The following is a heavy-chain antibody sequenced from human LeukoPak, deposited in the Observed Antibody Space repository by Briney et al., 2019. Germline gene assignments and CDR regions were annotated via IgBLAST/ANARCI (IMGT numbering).Heavy chain of an antibody. D-gene: IGHD3-9*01. CDR3: ARQSQLRYSDWPLDY. Sequence: SETLSLTCTVSGGSISSYYWSWIRQPPGKGLEWIGYIYYSGSTNYNPSLKSRVTISVDTSKNQFSLKLSSVTAADTAVHYCARQSQLRYSDWPLDYWGQGTLVTVSS. J-gene: IGHJ4*02. CDR1: GGSISSYY. V-gene: IGHV4-59*08. CDR2: IYYSGST.